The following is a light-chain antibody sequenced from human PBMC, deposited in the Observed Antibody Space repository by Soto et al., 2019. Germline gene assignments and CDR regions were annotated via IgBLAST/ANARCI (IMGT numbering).Light chain of an antibody. CDR3: SSYTSSSTLV. CDR2: EVS. V-gene: IGLV2-14*01. J-gene: IGLJ1*01. CDR1: SSDVGGYNY. Sequence: LTQPASVSGSPGQSITISCTGTSSDVGGYNYVSWYQQHPGKAPKLMIYEVSNRPSGVSNRFSGSKSGNTASLTISGLQAEDEADYYCSSYTSSSTLVFGTGTKVTV.